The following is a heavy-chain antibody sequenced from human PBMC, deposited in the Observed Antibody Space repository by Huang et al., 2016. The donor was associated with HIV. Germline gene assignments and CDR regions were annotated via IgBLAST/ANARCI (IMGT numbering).Heavy chain of an antibody. V-gene: IGHV1-69*01. CDR3: ARAPIAGGGRDFDEGAEYDY. Sequence: QVKLVHSGAEVKKPGSSVKFSCKASGVTFSSYGISWVRQPPGQGLGWMGGRITIFGTAKYEQKFQDRVTITADESTSTNYMEVSSLRSEDTAVYYCARAPIAGGGRDFDEGAEYDYWGQGTLVTVSS. D-gene: IGHD6-13*01. CDR2: RITIFGTA. CDR1: GVTFSSYG. J-gene: IGHJ4*02.